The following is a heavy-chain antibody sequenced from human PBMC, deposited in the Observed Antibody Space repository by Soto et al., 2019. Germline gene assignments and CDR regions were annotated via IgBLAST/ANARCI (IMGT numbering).Heavy chain of an antibody. D-gene: IGHD2-21*02. Sequence: SRPTLVNPTQPLTLTCTFSGLSLSTIGEGVAWIRQPPGKAREWLALIYWDDNKSYSPSLKSRLTITKDTSKNQVFFTMTIMDPVDTATYYCVQSRCGGDCLQSYSSHSYYGLDVWGQGT. V-gene: IGHV2-5*02. CDR3: VQSRCGGDCLQSYSSHSYYGLDV. CDR1: GLSLSTIGEG. CDR2: IYWDDNK. J-gene: IGHJ6*02.